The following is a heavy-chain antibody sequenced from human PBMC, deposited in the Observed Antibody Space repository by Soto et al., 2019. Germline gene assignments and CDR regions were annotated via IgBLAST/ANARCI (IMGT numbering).Heavy chain of an antibody. J-gene: IGHJ4*02. D-gene: IGHD3-10*01. Sequence: QVQLVQSGAEVKKPGASVKVSCKASGYTFTSYGISWVRQAPGQGLEWMGWISAYNGNTNYAQKLQGRVTMTTDTSTSTAHMELRSLRSDDTAVYYCARDHNYYGSGSYYNRPYYFDYWGQGTLVTVSS. CDR2: ISAYNGNT. CDR3: ARDHNYYGSGSYYNRPYYFDY. V-gene: IGHV1-18*01. CDR1: GYTFTSYG.